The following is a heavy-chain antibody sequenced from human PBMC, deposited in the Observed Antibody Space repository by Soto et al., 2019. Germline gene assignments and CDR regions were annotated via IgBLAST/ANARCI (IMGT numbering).Heavy chain of an antibody. V-gene: IGHV3-30*18. D-gene: IGHD1-26*01. Sequence: GGSLRLSCAASGFTFSSYGMHWVRQAPGKGLEWLTVIPFDGNYKYHADSVKGRFTISRDNSKNTLFLEMSSLRAEDTAVYYCVKDNLHSGSYENWSFDLWGRGTLVTV. CDR3: VKDNLHSGSYENWSFDL. CDR2: IPFDGNYK. CDR1: GFTFSSYG. J-gene: IGHJ2*01.